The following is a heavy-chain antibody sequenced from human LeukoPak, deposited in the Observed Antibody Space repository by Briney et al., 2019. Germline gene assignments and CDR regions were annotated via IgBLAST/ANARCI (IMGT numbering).Heavy chain of an antibody. V-gene: IGHV1-69*13. CDR3: ASPYDILTGGGYYYGMDV. Sequence: RASVKVSCKASGYTFTSYYMHWVRQAPGQGLEWMGGIIPIFGTANYAQKFQGRVTITADESTSTAYMELSSLRSEDTAVYYCASPYDILTGGGYYYGMDVWGQGTTVTVSS. CDR2: IIPIFGTA. CDR1: GYTFTSYY. D-gene: IGHD3-9*01. J-gene: IGHJ6*02.